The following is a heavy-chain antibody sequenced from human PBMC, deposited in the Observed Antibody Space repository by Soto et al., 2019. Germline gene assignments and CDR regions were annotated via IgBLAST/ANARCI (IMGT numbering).Heavy chain of an antibody. V-gene: IGHV3-74*01. J-gene: IGHJ6*02. D-gene: IGHD2-15*01. Sequence: PGGSLRLSCAASGFAFSSEWMHWVRQAPGKGLVWVSRIDPYDTGITYADSVKGRFTISRDNAKNTLFLQMNSLRAEDTALYFCAKDGTTGGQHYYGMDVWGQGTTVTVSS. CDR2: IDPYDTGI. CDR1: GFAFSSEW. CDR3: AKDGTTGGQHYYGMDV.